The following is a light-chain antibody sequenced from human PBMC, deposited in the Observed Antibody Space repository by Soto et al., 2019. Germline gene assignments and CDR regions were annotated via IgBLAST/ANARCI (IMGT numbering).Light chain of an antibody. CDR1: QDISNY. CDR3: QQYDNLFIT. Sequence: DIQMTQSPSSLSASVGDRVTITCQASQDISNYLNWYQQKPGKAPKLLIYDASNFETGVPSRFSGSGSGTDYTITISSLQHEDIATYYCQQYDNLFITFGQGTRLEIK. CDR2: DAS. V-gene: IGKV1-33*01. J-gene: IGKJ5*01.